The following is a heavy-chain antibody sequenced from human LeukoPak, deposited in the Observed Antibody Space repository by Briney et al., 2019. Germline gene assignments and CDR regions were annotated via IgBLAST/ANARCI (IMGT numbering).Heavy chain of an antibody. J-gene: IGHJ4*02. Sequence: PSETLSLTCAVYGGSFSGYYWSWIRQPPGKGLEWIGEINHSGSSSYNPSLKSRVTISVDTSKNQFSLKLSSVTAADTAVYYCARVRELLPFFDYWGQGTLVTVSS. D-gene: IGHD1-26*01. CDR2: INHSGSS. CDR3: ARVRELLPFFDY. V-gene: IGHV4-34*01. CDR1: GGSFSGYY.